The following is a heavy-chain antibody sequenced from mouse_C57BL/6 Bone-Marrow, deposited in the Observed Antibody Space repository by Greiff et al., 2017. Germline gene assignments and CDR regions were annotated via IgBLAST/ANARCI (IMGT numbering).Heavy chain of an antibody. CDR2: IYPRSGNT. V-gene: IGHV1-81*01. CDR1: GYTFTSYG. Sequence: QVQLQQSGAELARPGASVKLSCKASGYTFTSYGISWVQQRNGQGLEWIGDIYPRSGNTYYNEKLKGKATLTADKSSSTAYMELRSLASEDSAVYFCARWGWLRGAMDYWGQGTSVTVSS. D-gene: IGHD2-2*01. CDR3: ARWGWLRGAMDY. J-gene: IGHJ4*01.